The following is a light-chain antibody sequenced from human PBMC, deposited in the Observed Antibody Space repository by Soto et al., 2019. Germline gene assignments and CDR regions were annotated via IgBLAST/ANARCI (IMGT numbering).Light chain of an antibody. Sequence: DIQMTQSPSTVSASVGDRVTITCRASQGISNWLAWYQQKPGKAPKLLIYSASSLQSGVPSRFSGSGFGTDFTLPISSLQPEDFATYYCQQANSFPLLTFGGGTKVEIK. V-gene: IGKV1-12*01. CDR3: QQANSFPLLT. CDR1: QGISNW. J-gene: IGKJ4*01. CDR2: SAS.